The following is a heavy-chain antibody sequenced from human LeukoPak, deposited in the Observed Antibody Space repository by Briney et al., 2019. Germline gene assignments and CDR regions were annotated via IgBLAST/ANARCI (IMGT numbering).Heavy chain of an antibody. Sequence: SETLSLTCAVSGGSISSSNWWSWVRQPPGKGLEWIGRIFHTGTTDYKTSLKGRVTISVDKSKNQFSLKLTSVTAADTAVYYCARGVSWFLTGYYYFDYWGQGTLVTVSS. CDR3: ARGVSWFLTGYYYFDY. CDR2: IFHTGTT. CDR1: GGSISSSNW. J-gene: IGHJ4*02. D-gene: IGHD3-9*01. V-gene: IGHV4-4*02.